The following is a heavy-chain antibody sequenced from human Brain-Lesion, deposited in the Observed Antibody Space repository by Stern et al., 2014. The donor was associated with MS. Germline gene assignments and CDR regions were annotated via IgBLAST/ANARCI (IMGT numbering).Heavy chain of an antibody. CDR1: GGSISRSTYY. J-gene: IGHJ4*02. D-gene: IGHD3-16*01. V-gene: IGHV4-39*01. CDR2: VYYSGSA. Sequence: QVQLVQSGPGLVKPSETLSLTCTVSGGSISRSTYYWGWLRPSPGKGLVWIGSVYYSGSAFYNPPFKSRVTFSVHIPTNQFSRQRASVTAADTGLYYCARASGLFEYWGQGVLVTVSS. CDR3: ARASGLFEY.